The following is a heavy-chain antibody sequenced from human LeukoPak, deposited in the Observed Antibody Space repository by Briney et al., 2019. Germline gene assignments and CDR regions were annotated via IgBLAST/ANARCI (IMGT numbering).Heavy chain of an antibody. J-gene: IGHJ5*02. D-gene: IGHD1-1*01. V-gene: IGHV3-11*01. Sequence: GGSLRLSCAASGFTFSDYYMSWFRQAPGKGLEWVSYISSSGSTIYYADSVKGRFTISRDNARNSLDLQMNSLRAEDTAVYYCARGTSTYLGTVDPWGQGTLVTVSS. CDR1: GFTFSDYY. CDR3: ARGTSTYLGTVDP. CDR2: ISSSGSTI.